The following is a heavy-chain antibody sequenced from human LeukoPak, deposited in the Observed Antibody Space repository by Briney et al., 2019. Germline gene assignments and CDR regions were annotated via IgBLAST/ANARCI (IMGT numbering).Heavy chain of an antibody. CDR1: GGSISSYY. Sequence: SETLSLTCTVSGGSISSYYWSWIRQPPGKGLEWIGYIYYSGSTNYNPSLKSRVTISVDTSKNQFSLKLSSVTAADTAVYYCARFYEMWGAGKFDAFDIWGQGTMVTVSS. J-gene: IGHJ3*02. V-gene: IGHV4-59*01. CDR2: IYYSGST. D-gene: IGHD5/OR15-5a*01. CDR3: ARFYEMWGAGKFDAFDI.